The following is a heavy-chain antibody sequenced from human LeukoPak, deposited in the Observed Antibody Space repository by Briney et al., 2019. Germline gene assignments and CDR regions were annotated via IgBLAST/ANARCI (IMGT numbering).Heavy chain of an antibody. Sequence: RTSETLSLTCAVYGGSFSGYYWGWIRQPPGKGLEWIGSIYYSGSTYYNPSLKSRVTISVDTSKNQFSLKLSSVTAADTAVYYCARVPQWLFWFDPWGQGTLVTVSS. D-gene: IGHD6-19*01. CDR1: GGSFSGYY. V-gene: IGHV4-34*01. J-gene: IGHJ5*02. CDR3: ARVPQWLFWFDP. CDR2: IYYSGST.